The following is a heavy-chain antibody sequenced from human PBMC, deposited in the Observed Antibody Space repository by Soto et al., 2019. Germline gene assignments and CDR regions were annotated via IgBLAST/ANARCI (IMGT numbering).Heavy chain of an antibody. V-gene: IGHV4-30-4*01. CDR2: IFHSGST. CDR3: ARDRYYGSGTYYNFYSGMDV. Sequence: SETLSLSCTVSGGSINSGDYYWTWVRQPPGKGLEWIGNIFHSGSTYYTPSLQSRVTISLDTSKNHFSLKLSSVTPADTAVYYSARDRYYGSGTYYNFYSGMDVWGQGTTVTVSS. J-gene: IGHJ6*02. CDR1: GGSINSGDYY. D-gene: IGHD3-10*01.